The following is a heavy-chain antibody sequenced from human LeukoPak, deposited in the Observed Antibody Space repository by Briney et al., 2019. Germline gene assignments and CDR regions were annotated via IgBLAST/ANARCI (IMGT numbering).Heavy chain of an antibody. Sequence: SETLSLTCAVYGGSFSGYYWSWIRQPPGKGLEWIGEINHSGSTNYNPSLKSRVTISVDTSKNHFSLKLSSVTAADTAVYYCVHTAMVGSYYMDVWGKGTTVTVSS. V-gene: IGHV4-34*01. D-gene: IGHD5-18*01. CDR1: GGSFSGYY. J-gene: IGHJ6*03. CDR2: INHSGST. CDR3: VHTAMVGSYYMDV.